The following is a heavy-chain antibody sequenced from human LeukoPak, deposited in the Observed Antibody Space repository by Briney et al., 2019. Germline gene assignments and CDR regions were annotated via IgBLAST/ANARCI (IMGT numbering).Heavy chain of an antibody. CDR1: GGSISSGSYY. Sequence: SETLSLTCTVSGGSISSGSYYWSWIRQPAGTGLEWIGRIYINGRTDYNPSLKSRVTMSVDTSKNQFSLKLSSVTAADTAVYYCARGTSLASSWYHRNNWFDPWGQGTLVTVSS. V-gene: IGHV4-61*02. D-gene: IGHD6-13*01. CDR3: ARGTSLASSWYHRNNWFDP. J-gene: IGHJ5*02. CDR2: IYINGRT.